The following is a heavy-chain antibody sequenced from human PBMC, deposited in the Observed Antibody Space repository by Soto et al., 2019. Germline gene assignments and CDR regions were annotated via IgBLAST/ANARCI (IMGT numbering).Heavy chain of an antibody. CDR3: ARDMTMVRGDDAFDI. V-gene: IGHV3-33*01. Sequence: GGSLRLSCAASGFTFSSYGMHWVRQAPGKGLEWVAVIWYDGSNKYYADSVKGRFTISRDNSKNTLYLQMNSLRAEDTAVYYCARDMTMVRGDDAFDIWDQGTMVTVSS. D-gene: IGHD3-10*01. CDR1: GFTFSSYG. CDR2: IWYDGSNK. J-gene: IGHJ3*02.